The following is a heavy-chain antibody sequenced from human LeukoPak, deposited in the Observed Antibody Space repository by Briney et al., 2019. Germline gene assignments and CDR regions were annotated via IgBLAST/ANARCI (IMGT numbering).Heavy chain of an antibody. J-gene: IGHJ3*02. CDR1: GFTFDDYA. V-gene: IGHV3-9*01. CDR2: ISWNSGSI. CDR3: AKEAASGSGNQYPNAFDI. D-gene: IGHD3-10*01. Sequence: QPGRSLRLSCAASGFTFDDYAMHWVRQAPGKGLEWVSGISWNSGSIGYADSVKGRFTISRDNAKNSLYLQMNSLRAEDTALYYCAKEAASGSGNQYPNAFDIWGQGTMVTVSS.